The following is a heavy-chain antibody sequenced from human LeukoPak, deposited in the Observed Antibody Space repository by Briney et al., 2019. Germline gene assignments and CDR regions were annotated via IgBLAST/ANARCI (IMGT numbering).Heavy chain of an antibody. CDR2: AGWAGGTT. J-gene: IGHJ4*02. D-gene: IGHD3-10*02. CDR3: AKELDTMFFDY. CDR1: GFDFDRYT. V-gene: IGHV3-43*01. Sequence: GGSLRLSCATSGFDFDRYTIHWVRQAPGKGLEWVSLAGWAGGTTFYSDSVRGRFTISRDSGRKSVYLQMNGLTTDDTAFYFCAKELDTMFFDYWGQGALVTVSS.